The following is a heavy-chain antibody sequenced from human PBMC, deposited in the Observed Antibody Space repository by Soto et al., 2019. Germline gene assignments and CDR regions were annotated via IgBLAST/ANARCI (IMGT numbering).Heavy chain of an antibody. V-gene: IGHV3-33*01. CDR3: ARDSEGVCTSTSCYQTNYYGMDV. CDR2: IWYDVSNK. Sequence: AGGSPRLSCAASGFTFSSYGMHWVRQAPGKGLEWVAVIWYDVSNKYYAYSVKGRFTISRDNSKNTLYLQMTSLRAEDTAVYYCARDSEGVCTSTSCYQTNYYGMDVWGQGTTVTVSS. CDR1: GFTFSSYG. D-gene: IGHD2-2*01. J-gene: IGHJ6*02.